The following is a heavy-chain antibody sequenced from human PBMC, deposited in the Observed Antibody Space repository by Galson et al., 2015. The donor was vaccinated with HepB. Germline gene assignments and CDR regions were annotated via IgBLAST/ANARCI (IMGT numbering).Heavy chain of an antibody. CDR1: GFTFSGSA. CDR3: TSNSPIDILTGYSLDSYYYYGMDV. J-gene: IGHJ6*02. Sequence: SLRLSCAASGFTFSGSAMHWVRQASGKGLEWVGRIRSKANSYATAYAASVKGRFTISRDDSKNTAYLQMNSLKTEDTAVYYCTSNSPIDILTGYSLDSYYYYGMDVWGQGTTVTVSS. CDR2: IRSKANSYAT. V-gene: IGHV3-73*01. D-gene: IGHD3-9*01.